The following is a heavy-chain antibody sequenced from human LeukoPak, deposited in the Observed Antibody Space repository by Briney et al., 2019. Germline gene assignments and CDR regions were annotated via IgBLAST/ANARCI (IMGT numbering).Heavy chain of an antibody. CDR1: GGSIRSSSYY. V-gene: IGHV4-39*01. D-gene: IGHD1-26*01. CDR2: IYFSGAT. Sequence: PSETLSLTCSVSGGSIRSSSYYWDWIRQPPGKGLEWVGSIYFSGATYDNPSLKSRVTISIDTPKNQFSLKLTSVTAADTAVYYCARRHSGSYPLNWFDPWGQGTLVTVSS. J-gene: IGHJ5*02. CDR3: ARRHSGSYPLNWFDP.